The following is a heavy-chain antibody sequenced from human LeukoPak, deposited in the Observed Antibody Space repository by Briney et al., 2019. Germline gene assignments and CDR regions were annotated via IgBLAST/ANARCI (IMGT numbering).Heavy chain of an antibody. CDR3: ARLVSDYDSHIDY. D-gene: IGHD3-3*01. V-gene: IGHV1-2*02. J-gene: IGHJ4*02. CDR2: INPNSGGT. CDR1: GYTFTGYY. Sequence: GASVKVSCKASGYTFTGYYMHWVRQDPGQGLEWMGWINPNSGGTNYAQKFQGRVTMTRDTSISTAYMELSRLRSDDTAVYYCARLVSDYDSHIDYWGQGTLVTVSS.